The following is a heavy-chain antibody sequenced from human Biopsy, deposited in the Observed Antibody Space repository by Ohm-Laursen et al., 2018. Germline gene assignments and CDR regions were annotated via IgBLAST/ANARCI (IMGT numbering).Heavy chain of an antibody. CDR2: INHRGRT. V-gene: IGHV4-34*01. Sequence: TLSLTCPVYGESFNGYYWSWIRQTPGKGLEWIGEINHRGRTNYNPSLKSRVTISVDTSKNQFSLRLSSVTAVDTAIYYCARIIVRSSGSSNYFDYWGQGTLVTVSS. CDR3: ARIIVRSSGSSNYFDY. D-gene: IGHD3-22*01. J-gene: IGHJ4*02. CDR1: GESFNGYY.